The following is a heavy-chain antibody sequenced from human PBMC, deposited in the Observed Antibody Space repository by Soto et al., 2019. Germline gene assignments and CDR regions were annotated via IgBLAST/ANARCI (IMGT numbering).Heavy chain of an antibody. Sequence: QVQLVQSGAEVRKPGASVKVSCKASGYSFTNYGISWVRQAPGQGLEWMGWISAYNGNTKFAQKVQGRVTMATDTSTTTAYMELRSLRSDDTAVYYCAIDFRPQNAVATRNFEYWGQGTLVTVSS. CDR1: GYSFTNYG. D-gene: IGHD6-19*01. J-gene: IGHJ4*02. CDR2: ISAYNGNT. V-gene: IGHV1-18*01. CDR3: AIDFRPQNAVATRNFEY.